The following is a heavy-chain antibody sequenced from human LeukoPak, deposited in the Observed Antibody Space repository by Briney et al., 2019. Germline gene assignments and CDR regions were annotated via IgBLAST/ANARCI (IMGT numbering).Heavy chain of an antibody. J-gene: IGHJ4*02. D-gene: IGHD6-19*01. Sequence: PGGSLRLSCAASGFTFSSYWMSWVRQAPGKGLEWVANIKRDGSEKYYVDSVKGRFTISRDNAKNSLYLQMNSLRAEDTAVYYCARDTYSSGWYQPGGFDYWGQGTLVTVSS. CDR3: ARDTYSSGWYQPGGFDY. CDR1: GFTFSSYW. CDR2: IKRDGSEK. V-gene: IGHV3-7*01.